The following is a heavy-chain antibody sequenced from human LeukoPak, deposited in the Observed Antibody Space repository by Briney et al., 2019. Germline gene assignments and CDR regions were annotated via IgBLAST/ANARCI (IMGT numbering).Heavy chain of an antibody. CDR1: GFTFSGSA. CDR3: ARDIQLST. CDR2: ISFSGDST. Sequence: RGSLRLSCAASGFTFSGSAMSWVSQAPGKGLEWVSLISFSGDSTYYADTVKGRFTISRDNSRDTLYVQMNSLRAEDTAIYYCARDIQLSTWGLGTMVTASS. D-gene: IGHD5-24*01. V-gene: IGHV3-23*01. J-gene: IGHJ3*01.